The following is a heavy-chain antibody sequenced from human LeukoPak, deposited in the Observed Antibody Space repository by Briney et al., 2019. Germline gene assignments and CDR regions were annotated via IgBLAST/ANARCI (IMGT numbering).Heavy chain of an antibody. Sequence: SETLSLTCAVSGGSISSSNWWSWVRQPPGKGLEWIGEIYHSGSTNYNPSLKSRVTISVDKSKNQFSLKLSSVTAADTAVYYCARVPVVRGVIEGMDVWGQGTTVTVSS. V-gene: IGHV4-4*02. CDR1: GGSISSSNW. J-gene: IGHJ6*02. CDR2: IYHSGST. CDR3: ARVPVVRGVIEGMDV. D-gene: IGHD3-10*01.